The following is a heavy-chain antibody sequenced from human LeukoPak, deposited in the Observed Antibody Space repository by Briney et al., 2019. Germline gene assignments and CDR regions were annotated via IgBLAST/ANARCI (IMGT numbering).Heavy chain of an antibody. CDR1: GYTFTGYY. V-gene: IGHV1-2*04. CDR3: ARGGMLQTYYDFWSGYRNYYYYYGMDV. D-gene: IGHD3-3*01. Sequence: ASVKVSCKASGYTFTGYYMHWVRQAPGQGLEWMGWINPNSGGTNYAQKFQGWVTMTRDTSISTAYMELSRLRSDDTAVYYCARGGMLQTYYDFWSGYRNYYYYYGMDVRGQGTTVAVSS. J-gene: IGHJ6*02. CDR2: INPNSGGT.